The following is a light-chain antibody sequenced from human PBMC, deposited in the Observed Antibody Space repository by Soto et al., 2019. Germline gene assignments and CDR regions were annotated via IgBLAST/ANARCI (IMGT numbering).Light chain of an antibody. V-gene: IGLV1-51*02. Sequence: QYVLTQPPSVSAAPGQKVTISCSGSSSNIGNNYVSWYQQFPGTAPKLLIYENCNRPSGIPDRFSGSKSGTSASLAISGLQSEDEADYYCAAWDDSLNGLYVFGTGTKVTVL. J-gene: IGLJ1*01. CDR2: ENC. CDR1: SSNIGNNY. CDR3: AAWDDSLNGLYV.